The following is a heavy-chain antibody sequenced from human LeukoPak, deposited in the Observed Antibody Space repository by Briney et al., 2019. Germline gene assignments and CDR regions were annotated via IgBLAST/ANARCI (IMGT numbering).Heavy chain of an antibody. D-gene: IGHD3-10*01. CDR3: AKGGTMGRGVISD. Sequence: GGSLRLSCAASGFIFRNYAMTWVRQAPGKGLEWVSGISNSGGNTYYADSVKGRFTISRDNSKNTLYLQMNSLRAEDTAVCYCAKGGTMGRGVISDWGQGTLVTVSS. CDR1: GFIFRNYA. V-gene: IGHV3-23*01. CDR2: ISNSGGNT. J-gene: IGHJ4*02.